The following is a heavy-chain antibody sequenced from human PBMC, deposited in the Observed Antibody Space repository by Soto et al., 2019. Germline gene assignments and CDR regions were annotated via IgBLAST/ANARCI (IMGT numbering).Heavy chain of an antibody. CDR2: ISSSGSTI. Sequence: EVQLVESGGGLVQPGGSLRLSCAASGFTFSSYEMNWVRQAPGKGLEWVSYISSSGSTIYYADSVKGRFTISRDNAKNSLYLQMNSLRAEDTAVYYCARVGKEWELLPQDVWGQGTTVTVSS. CDR1: GFTFSSYE. J-gene: IGHJ6*02. CDR3: ARVGKEWELLPQDV. D-gene: IGHD1-26*01. V-gene: IGHV3-48*03.